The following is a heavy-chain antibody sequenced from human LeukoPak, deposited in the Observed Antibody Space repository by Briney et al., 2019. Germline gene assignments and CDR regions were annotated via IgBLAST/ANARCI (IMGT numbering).Heavy chain of an antibody. CDR2: ISSSGSTI. CDR3: AKDPDCTSGVCYTFFDY. J-gene: IGHJ4*02. V-gene: IGHV3-48*03. CDR1: GFTFSSYE. Sequence: GGSLRLSCAASGFTFSSYEMNWVRQAPGKGLEWVSYISSSGSTIYYADSVKGRFTISRDNAKNSLYLQMNSLRAEDTAVYYCAKDPDCTSGVCYTFFDYWGQGTLVTVSS. D-gene: IGHD2-8*01.